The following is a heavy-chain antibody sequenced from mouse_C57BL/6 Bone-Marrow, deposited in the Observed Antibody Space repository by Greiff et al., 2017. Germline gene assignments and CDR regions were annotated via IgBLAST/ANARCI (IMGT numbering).Heavy chain of an antibody. CDR3: AREGLWYHYYAMDY. Sequence: QVQLQQSGAELVKPGASVKISCKASGYAFSSYWMNWVKQRPGKGLERIGQIYPGDGDTNYNGKFKGKATLTADKSSSTAYMQLSSLTSEDSAVYFCAREGLWYHYYAMDYWGQGTSVTVSS. CDR2: IYPGDGDT. J-gene: IGHJ4*01. D-gene: IGHD2-1*01. V-gene: IGHV1-80*01. CDR1: GYAFSSYW.